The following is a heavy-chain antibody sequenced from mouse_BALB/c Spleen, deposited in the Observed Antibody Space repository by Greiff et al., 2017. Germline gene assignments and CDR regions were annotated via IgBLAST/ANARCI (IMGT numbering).Heavy chain of an antibody. CDR2: IRLKSNNYAT. CDR3: TRGNEWYFDV. V-gene: IGHV6-6*02. Sequence: EVMLVESGGGLVQPGGSMKLSCVASGFTFSNYWMNWVRQSPEKGLEWVAEIRLKSNNYATHYAESVKGRFTISRDDSKSSVYLQMNNLRAEDTGIYYCTRGNEWYFDVWGAGTTVTVSS. J-gene: IGHJ1*01. D-gene: IGHD2-1*01. CDR1: GFTFSNYW.